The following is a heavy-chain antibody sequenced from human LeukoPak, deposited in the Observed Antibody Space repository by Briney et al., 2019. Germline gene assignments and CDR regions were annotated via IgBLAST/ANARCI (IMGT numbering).Heavy chain of an antibody. Sequence: GGSLRLSCAASGFTFSSYAMHWVRQAPGKGLEWVAVISYDGSNKYYADSVKGRFTISRDNSKNTLYLQMNSLRAEDTAVYYCARDYIVDGCNSYDYWGRGTLVTVSS. CDR2: ISYDGSNK. D-gene: IGHD5-24*01. CDR3: ARDYIVDGCNSYDY. J-gene: IGHJ4*02. V-gene: IGHV3-30*04. CDR1: GFTFSSYA.